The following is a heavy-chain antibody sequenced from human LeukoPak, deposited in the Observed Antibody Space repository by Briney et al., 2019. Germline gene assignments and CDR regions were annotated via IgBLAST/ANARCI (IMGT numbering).Heavy chain of an antibody. J-gene: IGHJ3*02. D-gene: IGHD4-17*01. Sequence: PSETLSLTCTVSGGSISSGGYYWSWIRQPPGKGLEWIGYIYHSESTYYNPSLKSRVTISVDRSKNQFSLKLSSVTAADTAVYYCARAFVTTGGPDAFDIWGQGTMVTVSS. CDR3: ARAFVTTGGPDAFDI. CDR2: IYHSEST. V-gene: IGHV4-30-2*01. CDR1: GGSISSGGYY.